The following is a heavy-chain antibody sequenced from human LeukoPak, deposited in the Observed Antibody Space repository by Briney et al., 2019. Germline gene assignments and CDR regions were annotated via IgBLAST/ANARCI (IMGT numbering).Heavy chain of an antibody. V-gene: IGHV3-15*01. D-gene: IGHD1-26*01. CDR2: TKPTTEGETT. CDR3: TTDYWELQFDL. CDR1: GFTFGNAW. J-gene: IGHJ4*02. Sequence: GGSLRLSCAASGFTFGNAWMSWVRQSPGKGLEWVGRTKPTTEGETTDYAAPVKGRFAISRDDSKNTLYLQMNSLKTEDTALYYCTTDYWELQFDLWGQGTLVTVSS.